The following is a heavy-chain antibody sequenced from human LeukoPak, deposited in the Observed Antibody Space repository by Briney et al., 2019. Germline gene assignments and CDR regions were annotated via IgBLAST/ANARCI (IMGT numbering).Heavy chain of an antibody. V-gene: IGHV3-30*18. CDR2: ISYDGSNK. CDR3: AKEGVVVAAGFYFDY. J-gene: IGHJ4*02. CDR1: GLTFSSYG. Sequence: GGSLRLSCAASGLTFSSYGMHWVRQAPGKGLEWVAVISYDGSNKYYADSVKGRFTISRDNSKNTLYLQMNSLRAEDTAVYYCAKEGVVVAAGFYFDYWGQGTLVTVSS. D-gene: IGHD2-15*01.